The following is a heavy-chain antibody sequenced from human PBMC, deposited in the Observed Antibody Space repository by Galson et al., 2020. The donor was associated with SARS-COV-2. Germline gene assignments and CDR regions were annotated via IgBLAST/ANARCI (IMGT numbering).Heavy chain of an antibody. Sequence: SQTLSLTCAVYGGSFSGYSWTWIRQPPGQGLEWIGEITIGGNTNYSPSLRSRVTISVDTSKNQFSLNLRSITAADTALYFCARGHRGVVPSPVLGLGPFYSYYYMDVWSKGTTVTVS. J-gene: IGHJ6*03. CDR3: ARGHRGVVPSPVLGLGPFYSYYYMDV. CDR2: ITIGGNT. D-gene: IGHD3-16*01. CDR1: GGSFSGYS. V-gene: IGHV4-34*01.